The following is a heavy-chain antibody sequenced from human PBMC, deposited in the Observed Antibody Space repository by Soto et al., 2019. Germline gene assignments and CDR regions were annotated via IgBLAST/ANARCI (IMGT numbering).Heavy chain of an antibody. D-gene: IGHD3-10*01. CDR3: AGITMVRGVNWYWFDP. CDR1: GGSISSGGYY. J-gene: IGHJ5*02. Sequence: PSETLSLTCTVSGGSISSGGYYWSWIRQHPGKGLEWIGYIYYSGSTNYNPSLKSRVTISVDTSKNQFSLKLSSVTAADTAVYYCAGITMVRGVNWYWFDPWGQGTLVTVSS. CDR2: IYYSGST. V-gene: IGHV4-61*08.